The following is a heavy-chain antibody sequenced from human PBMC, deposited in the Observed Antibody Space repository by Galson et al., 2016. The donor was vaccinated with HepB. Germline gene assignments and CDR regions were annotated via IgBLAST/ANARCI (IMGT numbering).Heavy chain of an antibody. D-gene: IGHD6-6*01. V-gene: IGHV4-39*07. J-gene: IGHJ4*02. CDR1: GGSIGSSNYY. CDR3: ASASPLKDSSSSIVDY. CDR2: IYYSGST. Sequence: SETLSLTCTVSGGSIGSSNYYWGWIRQPPGKGLEWIGSIYYSGSTYYTPSLKSRVSISVDTSKNQFSLKLSSVTAADTAVYYCASASPLKDSSSSIVDYWGQGTLVTVSS.